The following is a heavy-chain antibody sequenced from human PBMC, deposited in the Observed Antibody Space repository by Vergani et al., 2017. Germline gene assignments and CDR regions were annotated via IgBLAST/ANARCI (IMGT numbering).Heavy chain of an antibody. J-gene: IGHJ4*02. D-gene: IGHD3-10*01. CDR3: AKAYDYYGSGSYFSDY. Sequence: EVQLLESGGGLVQPGGSLRLSCAASGFTFSSYAMSWVRQAPGKGLEWVSAISGSGGSTYYADSVKGRFTISRDNSKNTLYLQMNRLRAEDTAVYYCAKAYDYYGSGSYFSDYWGQGTLVTVSS. CDR1: GFTFSSYA. CDR2: ISGSGGST. V-gene: IGHV3-23*01.